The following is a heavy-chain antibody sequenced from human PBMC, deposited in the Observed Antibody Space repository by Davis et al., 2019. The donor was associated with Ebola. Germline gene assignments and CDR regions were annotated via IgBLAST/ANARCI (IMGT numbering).Heavy chain of an antibody. CDR3: ARRQYDLFSGFYSGNFQYAMDV. CDR2: VSHSERER. Sequence: PGGSLRLSCAASGFIFRNYAMHWVRQAPGKGLEWVAVVSHSERERFYADSVKGRFTISRDNSKNTLHLQMNSLRAEDTAVYYCARRQYDLFSGFYSGNFQYAMDVWGQGTTVTVSS. CDR1: GFIFRNYA. D-gene: IGHD3/OR15-3a*01. J-gene: IGHJ6*02. V-gene: IGHV3-30*04.